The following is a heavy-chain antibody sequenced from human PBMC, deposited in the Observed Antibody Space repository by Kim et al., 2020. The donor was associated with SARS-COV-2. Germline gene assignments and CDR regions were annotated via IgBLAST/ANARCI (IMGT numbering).Heavy chain of an antibody. Sequence: SVKVSCKASGFTFTSSAMQWVRQARGQRLEWIGWIVVGSGNTNYAQKFQERVTITRDMSTSTAYMELSSLRSEDTAVYYCAADLDYGDFNPNLDYWGQGTLVTVSS. J-gene: IGHJ4*02. CDR3: AADLDYGDFNPNLDY. CDR2: IVVGSGNT. V-gene: IGHV1-58*02. CDR1: GFTFTSSA. D-gene: IGHD4-17*01.